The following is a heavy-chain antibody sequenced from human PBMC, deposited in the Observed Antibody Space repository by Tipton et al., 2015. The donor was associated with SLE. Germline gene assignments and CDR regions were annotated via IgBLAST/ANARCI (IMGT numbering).Heavy chain of an antibody. CDR1: GGSISSYY. V-gene: IGHV4-4*09. D-gene: IGHD3-22*01. J-gene: IGHJ3*02. CDR3: ARDYHYDSSRRAFDI. Sequence: TLSLTCTVSGGSISSYYWSWIRQPAGKGLEWIGYIYTSGSTNYNPSLKSRVTISVDTSKNQFSLKLSSVTAADTAVYYCARDYHYDSSRRAFDIWGQGTMVTVSS. CDR2: IYTSGST.